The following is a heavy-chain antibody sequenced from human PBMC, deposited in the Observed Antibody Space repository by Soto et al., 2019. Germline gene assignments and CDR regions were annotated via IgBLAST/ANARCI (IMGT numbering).Heavy chain of an antibody. CDR1: GGSISSGDYY. CDR2: IYYSGST. V-gene: IGHV4-30-4*01. Sequence: SETLSLTCTVSGGSISSGDYYWSWIRQPPGKGLERIGYIYYSGSTYYNPSLKSRVTISVDTSKNQFSLKLSSVTAADTAVYYCARSTRNYLAYYGGDCYSDWFDPWGQGTLVTVSS. CDR3: ARSTRNYLAYYGGDCYSDWFDP. D-gene: IGHD2-21*02. J-gene: IGHJ5*02.